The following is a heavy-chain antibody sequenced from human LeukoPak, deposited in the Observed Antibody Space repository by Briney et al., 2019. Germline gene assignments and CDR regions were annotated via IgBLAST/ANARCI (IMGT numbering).Heavy chain of an antibody. V-gene: IGHV1-2*02. J-gene: IGHJ4*02. D-gene: IGHD4-11*01. Sequence: ASVKVSCKASGYTFGIYYIHWVRQAPGQGLEWLGWIIPNSGGTNYAQKFLGRVKLTSDTSISTAYMEVNSLRSDDTAVYYCARVAVRNYWYYFDYWGQGTLVTVSS. CDR2: IIPNSGGT. CDR1: GYTFGIYY. CDR3: ARVAVRNYWYYFDY.